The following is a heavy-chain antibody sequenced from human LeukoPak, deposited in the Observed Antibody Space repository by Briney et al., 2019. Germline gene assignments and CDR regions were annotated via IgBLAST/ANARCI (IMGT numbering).Heavy chain of an antibody. D-gene: IGHD3-10*01. Sequence: GGSLRLSCAASGFPFSSSWMHWVRQAPGKGLVWVSQIKPDETGTRYADSVKGRFSISRDNAKNTLYLHMSSLRAEDTAVYYCARDPYTTGSHHFDYWGQGTLVTVSS. CDR3: ARDPYTTGSHHFDY. CDR1: GFPFSSSW. CDR2: IKPDETGT. V-gene: IGHV3-74*01. J-gene: IGHJ4*02.